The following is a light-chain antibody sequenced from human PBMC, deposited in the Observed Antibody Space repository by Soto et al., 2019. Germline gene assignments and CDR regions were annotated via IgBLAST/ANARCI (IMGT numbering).Light chain of an antibody. CDR1: QSVTTQ. CDR3: QQYGGSPRT. V-gene: IGKV3-20*01. CDR2: GAS. J-gene: IGKJ1*01. Sequence: IVLTQSPGTLSLSPGERATLSCRASQSVTTQLAWYQQKPGQAPRLIIHGASSRATGVPDRITGSGSGTDFTVSVSRLEAEDFAVYYCQQYGGSPRTFGQGTKVDIK.